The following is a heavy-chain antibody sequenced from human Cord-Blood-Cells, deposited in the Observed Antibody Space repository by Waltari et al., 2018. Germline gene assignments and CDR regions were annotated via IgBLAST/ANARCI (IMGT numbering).Heavy chain of an antibody. D-gene: IGHD7-27*01. Sequence: EVQLVESGGGLVQPGGSLKLSCAASGFTFSGSAMHWVRQASGKGLEGVGRSRSKANSYATAYAASVKGRFTISRDDSKNTAYLQMNSLKTEDTAVYYCTRPLTGEDYWGQGTLVTVSS. V-gene: IGHV3-73*02. CDR1: GFTFSGSA. CDR3: TRPLTGEDY. J-gene: IGHJ4*02. CDR2: SRSKANSYAT.